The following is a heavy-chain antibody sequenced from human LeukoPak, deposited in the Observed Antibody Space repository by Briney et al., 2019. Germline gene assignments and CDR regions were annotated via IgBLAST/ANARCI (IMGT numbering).Heavy chain of an antibody. J-gene: IGHJ3*02. Sequence: GGSLRLSCAASGFTFSSYAMSWVRQAPGKGLEWVSAISGSGGSTYYADSVKGRFTISRDNSKNTLYLQMNSLRAEDTAVYYCAKVVITMVRGVIPDAFDIWGQGTMVTVSS. CDR1: GFTFSSYA. V-gene: IGHV3-23*01. CDR3: AKVVITMVRGVIPDAFDI. CDR2: ISGSGGST. D-gene: IGHD3-10*01.